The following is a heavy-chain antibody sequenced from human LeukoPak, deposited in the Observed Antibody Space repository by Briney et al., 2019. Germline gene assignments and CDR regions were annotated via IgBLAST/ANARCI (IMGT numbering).Heavy chain of an antibody. J-gene: IGHJ4*02. CDR1: GFTVSSNY. Sequence: PGVSLRLSCAASGFTVSSNYMSWVRQAPGKGLEWVSVIYRGGSTYYADSVQGRFTISRDNSCNTLYLQMNSLRADDTAVYYCTLRGSGSHYEGASVYWGQGTLVTVSS. D-gene: IGHD3-10*01. CDR2: IYRGGST. CDR3: TLRGSGSHYEGASVY. V-gene: IGHV3-66*01.